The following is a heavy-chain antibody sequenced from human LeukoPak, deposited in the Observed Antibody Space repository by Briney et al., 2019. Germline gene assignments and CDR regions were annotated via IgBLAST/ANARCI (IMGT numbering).Heavy chain of an antibody. CDR3: ARDTQQLAHYYYYYYGMDV. Sequence: GGSLRLSCAASGFTFSSYGMHWVRQAPGKGLEWVAVIWYDGSNKYYADSVKGRFTISRDNSKNTLYLQMNSLRAEDTAVYYCARDTQQLAHYYYYYYGMDVWGQGTTVTVSS. CDR2: IWYDGSNK. J-gene: IGHJ6*02. V-gene: IGHV3-33*01. CDR1: GFTFSSYG. D-gene: IGHD6-13*01.